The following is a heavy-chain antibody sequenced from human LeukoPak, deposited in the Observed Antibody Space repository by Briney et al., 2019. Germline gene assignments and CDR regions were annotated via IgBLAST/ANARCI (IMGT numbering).Heavy chain of an antibody. CDR2: IYYSGST. D-gene: IGHD3-3*01. CDR1: GGSISSYY. J-gene: IGHJ5*02. V-gene: IGHV4-59*01. CDR3: ARERADYDFWSGYSMNWFDP. Sequence: PSETLSLTCTVSGGSISSYYWSWIRQPPGKGLEWIGYIYYSGSTNYNPSLKSRVTISVDTSKNQFSLKLSSVTAADTAVYYCARERADYDFWSGYSMNWFDPWGQGTLVTVSS.